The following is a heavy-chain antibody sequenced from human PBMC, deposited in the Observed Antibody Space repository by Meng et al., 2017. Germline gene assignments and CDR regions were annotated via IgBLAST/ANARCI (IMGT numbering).Heavy chain of an antibody. Sequence: QLRLVHLGAEVKRPGAAVKVSCKASGYTFTGYYMHWVRQAPGQGLEWMGWINPNSGGTNYAQKFQGKVTMTRDTSISTAYMELSRLRSDDTAVYYCARVTFGLPPYGDYWGYFDYWGQGTLVTVSS. D-gene: IGHD4-17*01. CDR2: INPNSGGT. CDR1: GYTFTGYY. J-gene: IGHJ4*02. V-gene: IGHV1-2*02. CDR3: ARVTFGLPPYGDYWGYFDY.